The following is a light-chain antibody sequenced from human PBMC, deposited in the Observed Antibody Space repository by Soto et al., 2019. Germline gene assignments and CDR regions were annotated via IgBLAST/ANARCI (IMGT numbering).Light chain of an antibody. CDR2: GNN. J-gene: IGLJ3*02. CDR3: AAWDDSLSGPV. V-gene: IGLV1-44*01. Sequence: QSVLTQPPSASGTPGQRVTISFSGSSSNIGRNTVNWYQQFPGTAPKLLIYGNNQRASGVPDRFYGSKSGTSASLATSGLQSEDEADYYCAAWDDSLSGPVFGGGTQLTVL. CDR1: SSNIGRNT.